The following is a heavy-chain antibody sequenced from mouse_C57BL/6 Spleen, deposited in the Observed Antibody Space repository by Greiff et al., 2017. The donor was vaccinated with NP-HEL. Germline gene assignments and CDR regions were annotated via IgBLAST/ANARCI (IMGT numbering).Heavy chain of an antibody. CDR3: TTLYYDYDDYAMDY. Sequence: VQLQQSGAELVRPGASVKLSCTASGFNIKDDYMHWVKQRPEQGLEWIGWIDPENGDTEYASKFQGKATITADTSSNTAYLQLSSLTSEDTAVYYCTTLYYDYDDYAMDYWGQGTSVTVSS. CDR2: IDPENGDT. V-gene: IGHV14-4*01. CDR1: GFNIKDDY. J-gene: IGHJ4*01. D-gene: IGHD2-4*01.